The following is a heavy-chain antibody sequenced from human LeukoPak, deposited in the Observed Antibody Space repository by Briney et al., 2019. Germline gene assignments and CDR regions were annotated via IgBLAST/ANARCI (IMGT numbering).Heavy chain of an antibody. J-gene: IGHJ6*03. V-gene: IGHV4-59*01. CDR2: IYYSGST. D-gene: IGHD2-8*01. CDR1: GGSISSYY. Sequence: PSETLSLTCTVSGGSISSYYWSWIRQPPGKGLEWIAYIYYSGSTNYNPSLKSRVTISVDASKNQFSLKLSSVTAADTAVYYCARGTDCTNGVCKYYYYYYMDVWGKGTTVTVSS. CDR3: ARGTDCTNGVCKYYYYYYMDV.